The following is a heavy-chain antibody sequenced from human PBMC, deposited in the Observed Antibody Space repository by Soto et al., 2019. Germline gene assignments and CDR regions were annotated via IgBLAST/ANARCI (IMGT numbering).Heavy chain of an antibody. D-gene: IGHD3-22*01. CDR2: IKSKTDGGTT. J-gene: IGHJ4*01. CDR3: TTDSYSTIIIVRFDY. Sequence: GGSLRLSCAASGFTFSNAWINWVRQAPGKGLEWVGRIKSKTDGGTTDFAEPAKGRFAISRDDSNNMVYLQMSSLKIEDTAVYYCTTDSYSTIIIVRFDYWGHGTLVTVSS. CDR1: GFTFSNAW. V-gene: IGHV3-15*07.